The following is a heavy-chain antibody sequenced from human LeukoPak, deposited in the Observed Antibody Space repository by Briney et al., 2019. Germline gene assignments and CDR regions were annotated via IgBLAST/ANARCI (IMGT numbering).Heavy chain of an antibody. Sequence: SETLSLTCTVSGGPISSSSYYWGWIRQPPGKGLEWIGSIYYSGSTYYNPSLKSRVTISVDTSKNQLSLKLSSVTAADTAVYYCASYWEMATIFGGSKPHFDYWGQGTLVTVSS. J-gene: IGHJ4*02. V-gene: IGHV4-39*07. CDR2: IYYSGST. CDR1: GGPISSSSYY. CDR3: ASYWEMATIFGGSKPHFDY. D-gene: IGHD5-24*01.